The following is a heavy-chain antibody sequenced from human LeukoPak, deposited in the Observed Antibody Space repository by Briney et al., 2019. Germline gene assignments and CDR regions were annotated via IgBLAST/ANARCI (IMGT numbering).Heavy chain of an antibody. J-gene: IGHJ4*02. V-gene: IGHV3-74*01. D-gene: IGHD3-22*01. CDR3: ASQFSSGYYSTFDY. CDR2: INNDGSNA. CDR1: GFTFSSYG. Sequence: PGGSLRLSCAASGFTFSSYGMHWVRQAPGKGLVWVSRINNDGSNATYADSVKGRFTISRDNAKNTLYLQMNSLRAEDTAVYYCASQFSSGYYSTFDYWGQGTLVTVYS.